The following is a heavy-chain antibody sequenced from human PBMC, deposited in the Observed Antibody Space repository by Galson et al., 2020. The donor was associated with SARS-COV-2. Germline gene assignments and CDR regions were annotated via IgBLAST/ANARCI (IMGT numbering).Heavy chain of an antibody. Sequence: GESLKISCKGSGYSFTNYWIGWVRQMPGKGPEWVGIIYPDDSYTKYSPSFRGQVTISGDKSLSIAYLQWSSLKASDTAMYYCARHGASSGWYEGIDFWGQGTLVTVSS. CDR3: ARHGASSGWYEGIDF. J-gene: IGHJ4*02. CDR2: IYPDDSYT. V-gene: IGHV5-51*01. CDR1: GYSFTNYW. D-gene: IGHD6-19*01.